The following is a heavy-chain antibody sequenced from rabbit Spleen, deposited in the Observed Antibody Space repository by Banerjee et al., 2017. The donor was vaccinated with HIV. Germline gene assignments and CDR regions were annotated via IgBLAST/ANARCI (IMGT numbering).Heavy chain of an antibody. CDR1: GIDFSGYYW. J-gene: IGHJ4*01. CDR2: IYAGSSGST. D-gene: IGHD8-1*01. Sequence: QSLEESGGDLVKPGASLTLTCTASGIDFSGYYWISWVRQAPGKGLEWIASIYAGSSGSTYYASWAKGRFTISKTSSTTVTLQMTSLTAADTATWFCAREVYVGSSDSYYFNLWGPGTLVTVS. CDR3: AREVYVGSSDSYYFNL. V-gene: IGHV1S40*01.